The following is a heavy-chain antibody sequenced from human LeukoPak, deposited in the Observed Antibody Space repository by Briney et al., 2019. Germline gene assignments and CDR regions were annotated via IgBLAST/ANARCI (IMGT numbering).Heavy chain of an antibody. V-gene: IGHV4-4*07. J-gene: IGHJ3*02. Sequence: TSETLSLTCTVSGGSISSYYWSWIRQPAGKGLEWIGRIYTSGSTNYNPSLKSRVTMSVDTSKNQFSLKLSSVTAAGTAVYYCASGSSIAAPADAFDIWGQGTMVTVSS. CDR3: ASGSSIAAPADAFDI. CDR2: IYTSGST. D-gene: IGHD6-6*01. CDR1: GGSISSYY.